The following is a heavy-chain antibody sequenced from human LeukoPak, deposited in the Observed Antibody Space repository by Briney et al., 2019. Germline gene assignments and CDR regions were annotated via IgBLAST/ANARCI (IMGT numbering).Heavy chain of an antibody. D-gene: IGHD5-18*01. CDR2: INHSGST. Sequence: SETLSLTCAVYGGSFSGYYWSWIRQPPGKGLEWIGEINHSGSTNYNPSLKSRVTISVDTSKNQFSLKLSSVTAADTAVYYCARGARGGYSYGYHYYYYMDVWGKGTTVTVSS. CDR1: GGSFSGYY. CDR3: ARGARGGYSYGYHYYYYMDV. J-gene: IGHJ6*03. V-gene: IGHV4-34*01.